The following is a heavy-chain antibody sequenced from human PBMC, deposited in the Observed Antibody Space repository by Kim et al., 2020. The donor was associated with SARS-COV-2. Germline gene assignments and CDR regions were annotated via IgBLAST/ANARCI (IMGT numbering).Heavy chain of an antibody. Sequence: SETLSLTCAVSGGSISSSNWWSWVRQPPGKGLEWIGEIYHSGSTNYNPSLKSRVTISVDKSKNQFSLRLSSVTAADTAVYYCARGPYSGYDRYFDYWGQGTLVTVSS. CDR2: IYHSGST. V-gene: IGHV4-4*02. J-gene: IGHJ4*02. CDR1: GGSISSSNW. CDR3: ARGPYSGYDRYFDY. D-gene: IGHD5-12*01.